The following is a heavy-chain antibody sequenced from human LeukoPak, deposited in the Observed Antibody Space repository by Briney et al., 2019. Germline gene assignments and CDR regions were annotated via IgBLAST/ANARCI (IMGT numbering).Heavy chain of an antibody. Sequence: GGSLRLSCAASGFTLSNYDIHWVRQVTGKGLEWVSTISYRGDTYYSGSVKGRFTISRDNAKNSLYLQMNSLRAGDTAVYYCARDGQNQYGMDVWSQGTTATVSS. J-gene: IGHJ6*02. D-gene: IGHD1-14*01. V-gene: IGHV3-13*04. CDR3: ARDGQNQYGMDV. CDR1: GFTLSNYD. CDR2: ISYRGDT.